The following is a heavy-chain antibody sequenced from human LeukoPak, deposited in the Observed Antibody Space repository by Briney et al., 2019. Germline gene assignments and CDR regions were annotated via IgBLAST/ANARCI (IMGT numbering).Heavy chain of an antibody. CDR1: GFTLNTYW. J-gene: IGHJ6*02. D-gene: IGHD3-10*02. CDR3: TRDLRMDYYYVDYYYYGMDV. CDR2: INSDGSSL. V-gene: IGHV3-74*03. Sequence: GGSLRLSCAASGFTLNTYWMNWVRQAPGKGLVWVSRINSDGSSLTYADSVKGRFTVSGDNAKNTLYLQMNSLRAEDTAVYDCTRDLRMDYYYVDYYYYGMDVWGQGTTVTVSS.